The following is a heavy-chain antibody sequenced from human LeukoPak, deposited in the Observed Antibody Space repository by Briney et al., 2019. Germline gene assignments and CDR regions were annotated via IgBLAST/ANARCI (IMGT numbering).Heavy chain of an antibody. Sequence: ASVKVSCKASGYTFTSYYMHWVRQAPGQGLEWMGIINPSGGSTSYAQKFQGRVTMTRDTSTSTVYMELSSLRSEDTAVYYCARESVVAATHHAGFDYWGQGTLVTVSS. V-gene: IGHV1-46*01. J-gene: IGHJ4*02. CDR3: ARESVVAATHHAGFDY. D-gene: IGHD2-15*01. CDR2: INPSGGST. CDR1: GYTFTSYY.